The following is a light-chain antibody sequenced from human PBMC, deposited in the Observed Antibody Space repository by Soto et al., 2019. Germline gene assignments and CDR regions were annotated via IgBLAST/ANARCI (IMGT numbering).Light chain of an antibody. V-gene: IGKV3-20*01. CDR2: GAS. Sequence: EIVVTPSPGTLSFSPLEIATLSFSSSQSVSSSYLAWYQQKPGQAPRLLIYGASSRATGIPDRFSGSGSGTDFTLTISRLEPEDFAVYYCQKYGSSRWKFGQGTKVAIK. CDR3: QKYGSSRWK. CDR1: QSVSSSY. J-gene: IGKJ1*01.